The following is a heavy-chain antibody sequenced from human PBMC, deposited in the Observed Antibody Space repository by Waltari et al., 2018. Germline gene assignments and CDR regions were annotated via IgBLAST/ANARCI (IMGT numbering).Heavy chain of an antibody. J-gene: IGHJ4*02. CDR3: ARGSSQQLVH. D-gene: IGHD6-13*01. V-gene: IGHV4-59*01. CDR2: IYYSGST. CDR1: GGSISSYY. Sequence: QVQLQESGPGLVKPSETLSLTCTVSGGSISSYYWSWIRQPPGKGLEWIGYIYYSGSTNYNPSLESRVTISVDTSKNQFSLKLSSVTAADTAVYYCARGSSQQLVHWGQGTLVTVSS.